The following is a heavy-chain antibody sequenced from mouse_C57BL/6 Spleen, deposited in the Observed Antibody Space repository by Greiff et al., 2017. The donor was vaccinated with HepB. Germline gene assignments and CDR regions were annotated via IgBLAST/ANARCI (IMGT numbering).Heavy chain of an antibody. CDR1: GFTFSSYA. D-gene: IGHD2-1*01. Sequence: EVKLVESGGGLVKPGGSLKLSCAASGFTFSSYAMSWVRQTPEKRLEWVATISDGGSYTYYPDNVKGRFTISRDNAKNNLYLQMSHLKSEDTAMYYCARGYGNGMDYWGQGTSVTVSS. CDR3: ARGYGNGMDY. V-gene: IGHV5-4*03. CDR2: ISDGGSYT. J-gene: IGHJ4*01.